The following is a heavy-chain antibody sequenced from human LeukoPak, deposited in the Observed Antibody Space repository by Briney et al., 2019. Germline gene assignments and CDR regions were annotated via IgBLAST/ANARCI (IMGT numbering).Heavy chain of an antibody. D-gene: IGHD2-21*02. CDR1: GFTFSDTW. V-gene: IGHV3-15*07. CDR3: ARDWYYAFDF. CDR2: IRSKRDGGTT. Sequence: GGSLRLSCLASGFTFSDTWMNWVRQAPGKGLEWVARIRSKRDGGTTDYAAPVKGRFTISRDDSKNTMYLQMNSLKAEDTAVYYCARDWYYAFDFWGQGTMVTVSS. J-gene: IGHJ3*01.